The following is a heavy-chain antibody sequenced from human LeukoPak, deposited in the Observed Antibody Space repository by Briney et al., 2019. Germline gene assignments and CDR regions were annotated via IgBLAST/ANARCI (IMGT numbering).Heavy chain of an antibody. CDR3: ARDHGSGSHYFDY. D-gene: IGHD3-10*01. V-gene: IGHV3-66*01. CDR1: GFTVSSNY. CDR2: IYSGGST. J-gene: IGHJ4*02. Sequence: PGGSLRLSCAASGFTVSSNYMSWVRQAPGKGLEWVSVIYSGGSTYYADSVKGRFTISRDNSKNTLYLQMNSLRAEDTAVYYCARDHGSGSHYFDYWGQGTLVTVSS.